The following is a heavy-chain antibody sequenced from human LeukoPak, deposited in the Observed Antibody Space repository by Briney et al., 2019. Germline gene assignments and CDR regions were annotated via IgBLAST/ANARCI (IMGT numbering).Heavy chain of an antibody. Sequence: GASVKVSCKASGYTFTGQFIHWLRQAPGQGLEWMGWIDPPSGTPHYAQKFQDTVTLTRDTSIGTAYMEVHRLQSDDTAVYYCARSGFSTGFYLDFWGQGTLIPVSS. CDR3: ARSGFSTGFYLDF. J-gene: IGHJ4*02. V-gene: IGHV1-2*02. CDR2: IDPPSGTP. D-gene: IGHD6-19*01. CDR1: GYTFTGQF.